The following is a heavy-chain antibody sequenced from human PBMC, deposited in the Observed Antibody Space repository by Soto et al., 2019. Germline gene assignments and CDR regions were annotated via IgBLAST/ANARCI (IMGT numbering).Heavy chain of an antibody. CDR2: IYYSGST. CDR1: GGSISSYY. CDR3: ARVRYNWNYLYFDY. J-gene: IGHJ4*02. Sequence: PSETLSLTCTVSGGSISSYYWSWIRQPPGKGLEWIGYIYYSGSTNYNPSLKSRVTISVDTSKNQFSLKLSSVTAADTAVYYCARVRYNWNYLYFDYWGQGTLDTVSS. V-gene: IGHV4-59*01. D-gene: IGHD1-7*01.